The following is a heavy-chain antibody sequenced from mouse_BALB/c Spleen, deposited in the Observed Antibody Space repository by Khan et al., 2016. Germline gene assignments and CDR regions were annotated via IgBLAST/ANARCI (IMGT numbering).Heavy chain of an antibody. CDR1: GFTFSSYA. J-gene: IGHJ4*01. Sequence: EVELVESGGGLVKPGGSLKLSCAASGFTFSSYAMSWVRQTPEKRLEWVASISSGGSTYYPDSVKGRFTISRDNARNILYLQMSSLRSEDTAMYYCARGPIYYDYAMDYWGQGTSVTVSS. CDR3: ARGPIYYDYAMDY. CDR2: ISSGGST. V-gene: IGHV5-6-5*01. D-gene: IGHD2-4*01.